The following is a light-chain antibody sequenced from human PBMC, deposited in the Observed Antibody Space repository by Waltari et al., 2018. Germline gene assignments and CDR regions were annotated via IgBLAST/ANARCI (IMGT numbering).Light chain of an antibody. CDR1: QSVSSSY. Sequence: EIVLTQSPGTLSLSPGERATLSCRASQSVSSSYLAWYQQKPGQAPRLLIYGASSWATGIPDRFIGSGSGTDFTLTISRLEPEDFAVYYCQQYGSSEWTFGQGTKVEIK. J-gene: IGKJ1*01. CDR2: GAS. CDR3: QQYGSSEWT. V-gene: IGKV3-20*01.